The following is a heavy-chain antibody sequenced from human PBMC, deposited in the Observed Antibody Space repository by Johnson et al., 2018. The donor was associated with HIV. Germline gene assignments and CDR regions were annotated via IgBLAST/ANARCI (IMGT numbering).Heavy chain of an antibody. CDR2: IRDDGSNK. D-gene: IGHD6-19*01. CDR3: AKDGPYSSGIDAFDI. J-gene: IGHJ3*02. CDR1: GFTFSTYG. V-gene: IGHV3-30*02. Sequence: QVQLVESGGGVVQPGGSLRLSCAASGFTFSTYGMHWVRQAPGKGLEWVAFIRDDGSNKNYIDSVKGRFTISRNNSKNTLYLQMNRLSGEEPALYYCAKDGPYSSGIDAFDIWGQGTMVTVSS.